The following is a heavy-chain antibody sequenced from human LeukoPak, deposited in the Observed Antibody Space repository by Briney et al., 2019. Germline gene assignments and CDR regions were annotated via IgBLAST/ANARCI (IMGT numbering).Heavy chain of an antibody. CDR2: IIPIFGTA. J-gene: IGHJ2*01. CDR1: GGSFNSYA. Sequence: ASVKVSCEASGGSFNSYAISWVRQAPGQGLEWMGGIIPIFGTANYAQKFQGRVTITADKSTNTAYMELSSLRSEDTAVYYCARSQPLAYFDLWGRGTLVTVSS. V-gene: IGHV1-69*06. CDR3: ARSQPLAYFDL.